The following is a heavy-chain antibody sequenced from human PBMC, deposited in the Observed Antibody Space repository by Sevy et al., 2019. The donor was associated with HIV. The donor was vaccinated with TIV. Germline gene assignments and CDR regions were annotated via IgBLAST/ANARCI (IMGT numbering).Heavy chain of an antibody. V-gene: IGHV3-21*01. CDR1: GFTFSSYN. CDR3: ARVVAYCTGGTCFPGYYYGMDV. CDR2: ISSSSSSI. D-gene: IGHD2-15*01. J-gene: IGHJ6*02. Sequence: GGSLRLSCAASGFTFSSYNMNWVRQAPGKGLEWVLSISSSSSSIYYADSVRGRFTISRDNAKNSLYLQMNSLRAEDTALYYCARVVAYCTGGTCFPGYYYGMDVWGQGTTVTVSS.